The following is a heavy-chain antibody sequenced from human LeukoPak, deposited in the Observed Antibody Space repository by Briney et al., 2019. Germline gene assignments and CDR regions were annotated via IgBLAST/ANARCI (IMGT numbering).Heavy chain of an antibody. CDR1: GGSISSNNYY. J-gene: IGHJ4*02. V-gene: IGHV4-39*07. Sequence: SETLSLTCTVSGGSISSNNYYWGWIRQPPGKGLEWIGNIYYSGSTYYNPSLKSRVTISVDTSKNQFSLKLTSVTAADTAVYYCARTSYCTGGSCYVNLGYWGQGTLVTVSS. CDR2: IYYSGST. CDR3: ARTSYCTGGSCYVNLGY. D-gene: IGHD2-15*01.